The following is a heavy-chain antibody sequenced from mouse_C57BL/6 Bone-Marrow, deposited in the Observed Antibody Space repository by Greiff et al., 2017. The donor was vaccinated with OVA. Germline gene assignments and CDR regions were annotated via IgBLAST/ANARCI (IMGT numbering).Heavy chain of an antibody. V-gene: IGHV1-69*01. D-gene: IGHD1-1*01. CDR3: AREYGSSSAWFAY. Sequence: QVQLQQPGAELVMPGASVKLSCKASGYTFTSYWMHWVKQRPGQGLEWIGEIDPSDSYTNYNQKFKGKSTLTVDKSSSTAYMQLSSLTSEDSSVDYCAREYGSSSAWFAYWGQGTLVTVTA. CDR2: IDPSDSYT. J-gene: IGHJ3*01. CDR1: GYTFTSYW.